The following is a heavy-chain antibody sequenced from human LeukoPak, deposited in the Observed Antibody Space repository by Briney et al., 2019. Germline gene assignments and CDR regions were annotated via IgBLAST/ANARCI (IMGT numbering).Heavy chain of an antibody. CDR3: GRYYVMDV. CDR2: ISDSGGST. CDR1: GFTFSTYV. Sequence: GGSLRLSCAASGFTFSTYVMNWGRQAPGKGLEWVSTISDSGGSTYYADSVKGRFTISSDNPKRTLYLQMNSLRAEDTAVYYCGRYYVMDVWGQGASVTVSS. J-gene: IGHJ6*02. V-gene: IGHV3-23*01.